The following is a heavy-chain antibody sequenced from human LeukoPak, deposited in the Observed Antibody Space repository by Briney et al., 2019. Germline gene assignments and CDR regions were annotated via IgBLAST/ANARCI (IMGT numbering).Heavy chain of an antibody. CDR2: TSSDGSST. CDR1: GFTFSRFW. Sequence: GGSLRLSCAASGFTFSRFWMHWVRQAPGKGLVWVARTSSDGSSTVYADSVEGRFTISRDNAKKTLYLQMNSLRAEDTAVYYCAKDKYSPNINNWFDPWGQGTLVTVSS. J-gene: IGHJ5*02. D-gene: IGHD5-18*01. V-gene: IGHV3-74*01. CDR3: AKDKYSPNINNWFDP.